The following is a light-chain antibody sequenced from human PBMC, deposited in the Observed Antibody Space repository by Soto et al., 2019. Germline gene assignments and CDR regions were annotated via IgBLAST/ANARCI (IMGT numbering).Light chain of an antibody. V-gene: IGLV2-8*01. CDR1: SSDVGGYNY. CDR3: SSYAGSKNLV. CDR2: EVS. J-gene: IGLJ3*02. Sequence: QSVLTQPPSASGSPGQSVAISCTGTSSDVGGYNYVSWYQQHPGKAPILMIYEVSKRPSGVPDRFSASKSGNTASLTVSGLEAEDEADYYCSSYAGSKNLVFGGGTKLTVL.